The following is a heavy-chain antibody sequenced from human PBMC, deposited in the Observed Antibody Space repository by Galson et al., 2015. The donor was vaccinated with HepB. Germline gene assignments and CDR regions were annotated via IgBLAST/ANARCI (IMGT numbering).Heavy chain of an antibody. CDR3: AREPHAFDI. Sequence: CAISGDSVSRNSGAWNWIRQSPSRGLEWLGRTYYRSKWYNDYAVSVKSRITINADTSKNQFSLQLNSVTPEDTAVYYRAREPHAFDIWGQGTMVTVSS. CDR2: TYYRSKWYN. V-gene: IGHV6-1*01. J-gene: IGHJ3*02. CDR1: GDSVSRNSGA.